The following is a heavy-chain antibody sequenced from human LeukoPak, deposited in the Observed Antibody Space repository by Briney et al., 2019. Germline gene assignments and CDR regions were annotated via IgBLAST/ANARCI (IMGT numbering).Heavy chain of an antibody. Sequence: GGSLRLSCAASGFTFSSYSMNWVRQAPGKGLEWVSYISSSSSTIYYADSVKGRSTISRDNAKNSLYLQMNSLRDEDTAVYYCARVQGYCSSTSCSYYFDYWGQGTLVTVSS. D-gene: IGHD2-2*01. CDR3: ARVQGYCSSTSCSYYFDY. J-gene: IGHJ4*02. CDR2: ISSSSSTI. V-gene: IGHV3-48*02. CDR1: GFTFSSYS.